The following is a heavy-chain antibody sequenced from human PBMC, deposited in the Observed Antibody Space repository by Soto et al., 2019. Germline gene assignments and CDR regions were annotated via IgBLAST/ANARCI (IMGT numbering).Heavy chain of an antibody. D-gene: IGHD2-15*01. CDR3: TGHGGYSY. CDR1: GFTLRTNG. V-gene: IGHV3-23*01. Sequence: GGSLRLSCAATGFTLRTNGMSWVRQAPGKGLEWVSSISGSGGDTYYADSLKGRFTISRDNSKNTLYLQMNSLRAEDTALYYCTGHGGYSYLGQGTLVTVSS. J-gene: IGHJ4*02. CDR2: ISGSGGDT.